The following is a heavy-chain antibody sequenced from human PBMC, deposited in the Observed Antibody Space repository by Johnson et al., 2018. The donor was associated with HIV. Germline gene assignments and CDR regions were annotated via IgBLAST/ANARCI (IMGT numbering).Heavy chain of an antibody. J-gene: IGHJ3*02. D-gene: IGHD1-26*01. CDR3: ARSSGSYWRGTFDI. CDR1: GFTFRNYA. Sequence: MQLVESGGGVVQPGRSLRLSCAASGFTFRNYAMHWVRQAPGKGLEWVAVISYDGSNKYYADSVKGRFTISRDNAKNSLYLQMNSLRAEDTALYYCARSSGSYWRGTFDIWGQGTMVTVSS. V-gene: IGHV3-30*04. CDR2: ISYDGSNK.